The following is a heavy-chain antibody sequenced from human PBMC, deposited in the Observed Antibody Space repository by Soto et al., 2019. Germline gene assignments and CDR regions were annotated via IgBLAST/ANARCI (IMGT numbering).Heavy chain of an antibody. CDR1: GFTFSSYA. V-gene: IGHV3-23*01. CDR3: AKFRRAALIPDTGGGYGN. J-gene: IGHJ4*02. D-gene: IGHD6-25*01. CDR2: ISGSGGST. Sequence: GGSLRLSCAASGFTFSSYAMSWVRQAPGKGLEWVSAISGSGGSTYYADSVKGRFTSSRDNSKNTLYLQMNSLRGEDTAVYYCAKFRRAALIPDTGGGYGNWGQGTLVTVSS.